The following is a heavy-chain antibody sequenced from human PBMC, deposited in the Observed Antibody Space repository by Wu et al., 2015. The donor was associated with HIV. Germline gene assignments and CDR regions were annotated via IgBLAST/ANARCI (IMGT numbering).Heavy chain of an antibody. Sequence: QVQLVQSGAEVKKPGSSVKVSCKASGGTFSSYAISWVRQAPGQGLEWMGGIIPIFGTANYAQKFQGRVTITADESTSTAYMELSSLRSEDTAVYYCARGARDYYDSSGRDNWFDPGAREPWSPSPQ. J-gene: IGHJ5*02. CDR2: IIPIFGTA. V-gene: IGHV1-69*12. CDR1: GGTFSSYA. CDR3: ARGARDYYDSSGRDNWFDP. D-gene: IGHD3-22*01.